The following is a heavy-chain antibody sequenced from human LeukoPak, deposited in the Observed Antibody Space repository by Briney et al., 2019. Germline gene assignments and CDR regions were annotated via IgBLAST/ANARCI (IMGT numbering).Heavy chain of an antibody. D-gene: IGHD6-6*01. V-gene: IGHV1-18*01. Sequence: ASVKVSCKASGYTFTSYGISWVRQAPGQGLGWMGWISGYNGNTNYVEKFQGRVTMTTDTSTSTAYMELRSLRSDDTAVYYCARDISSYSSSEWGQGTLVTVSS. J-gene: IGHJ4*02. CDR1: GYTFTSYG. CDR3: ARDISSYSSSE. CDR2: ISGYNGNT.